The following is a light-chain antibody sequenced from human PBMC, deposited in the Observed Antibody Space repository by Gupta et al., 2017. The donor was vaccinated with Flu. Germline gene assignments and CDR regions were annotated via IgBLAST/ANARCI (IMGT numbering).Light chain of an antibody. CDR3: MQALHTPT. Sequence: ISCRSSQSLLQSNGYNYLDLYLQKPGQSPLLLSYLCTSRASGFPDKCSGSRSGTDFTLKNSRVDAEDVVFYYSMQALHTPTFGGGTKVEIK. J-gene: IGKJ4*01. CDR1: QSLLQSNGYNY. CDR2: LCT. V-gene: IGKV2-28*01.